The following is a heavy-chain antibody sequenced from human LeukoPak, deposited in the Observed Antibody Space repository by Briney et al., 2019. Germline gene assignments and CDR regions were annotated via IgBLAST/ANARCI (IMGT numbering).Heavy chain of an antibody. J-gene: IGHJ4*02. D-gene: IGHD3-10*01. Sequence: GGSLRLSCAASGFTFSSYMNWVRQAPGKGLEWVSSISSTSSPIYYADSVKGRVTISRDNAKDSLYLQMTSLRDEDTAVYYCARVSGSYYFDYWGQGTLVTVSP. CDR2: ISSTSSPI. V-gene: IGHV3-48*02. CDR1: GFTFSSY. CDR3: ARVSGSYYFDY.